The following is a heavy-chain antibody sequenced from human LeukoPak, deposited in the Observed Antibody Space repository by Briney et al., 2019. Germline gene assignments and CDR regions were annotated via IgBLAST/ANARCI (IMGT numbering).Heavy chain of an antibody. CDR2: IIPIFGTA. Sequence: SVKVSCKASGGTFSSYGISWVRQAPGQGLEWMGGIIPIFGTANYAQKFQGRVTITADESTSTAYMELSSLRSEDTAVYYCARAPKGSGAWFDPWGQGTLVTVSS. CDR1: GGTFSSYG. J-gene: IGHJ5*02. CDR3: ARAPKGSGAWFDP. V-gene: IGHV1-69*13. D-gene: IGHD2-15*01.